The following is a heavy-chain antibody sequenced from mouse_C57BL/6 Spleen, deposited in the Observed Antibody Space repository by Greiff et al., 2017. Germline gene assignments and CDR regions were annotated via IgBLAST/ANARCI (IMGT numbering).Heavy chain of an antibody. CDR1: GYTFTSYT. Sequence: QVQLQQSGAELARPGASVKMSCKASGYTFTSYTMHWVKQRPGQGLEWIGYINPSSGYTKYNQKFKDKATLTADKSSSTAYMQLSSLTSEDSAVXYCARFTTVVAPDYWGQGTTLTVSS. CDR2: INPSSGYT. V-gene: IGHV1-4*01. CDR3: ARFTTVVAPDY. D-gene: IGHD1-1*01. J-gene: IGHJ2*01.